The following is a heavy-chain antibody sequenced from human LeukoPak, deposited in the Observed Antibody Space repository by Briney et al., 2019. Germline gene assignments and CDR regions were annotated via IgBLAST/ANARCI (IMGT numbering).Heavy chain of an antibody. V-gene: IGHV3-7*03. CDR1: GFTFGSYW. CDR2: IKQDGSEK. J-gene: IGHJ4*02. D-gene: IGHD3-10*01. CDR3: ARAKSLFDS. Sequence: GGSLRLSCAASGFTFGSYWMSWVRQAPGKGLEWVANIKQDGSEKYYVDSVKGRFTISRDNAKNSLYLQMDSLRAEDTAVYYCARAKSLFDSWGQGTLVTVSS.